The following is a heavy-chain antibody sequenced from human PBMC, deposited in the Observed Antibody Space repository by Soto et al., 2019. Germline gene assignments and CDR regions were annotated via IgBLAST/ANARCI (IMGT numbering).Heavy chain of an antibody. V-gene: IGHV1-46*01. J-gene: IGHJ6*01. CDR1: GYTFTSYY. CDR2: INPSGGST. Sequence: GASVKVSCKASGYTFTSYYMHWVRQAPGQGLEWMGIINPSGGSTSYAQKFQGRVTMTRDTSTSTVYMELSSLRSEDTAVYYCAREREGYYYDSSGKPGAYYNGMEVWGQGTTVIVS. CDR3: AREREGYYYDSSGKPGAYYNGMEV. D-gene: IGHD3-22*01.